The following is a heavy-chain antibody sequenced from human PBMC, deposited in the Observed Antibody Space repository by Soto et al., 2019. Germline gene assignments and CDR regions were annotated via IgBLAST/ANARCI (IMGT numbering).Heavy chain of an antibody. CDR1: GGTFSSYA. V-gene: IGHV1-18*01. CDR2: IIPIFGNT. Sequence: ASVKVSCKASGGTFSSYAISWVRQAPGQGLEWMGGIIPIFGNTNYAQKLQGRVTMTTDTSTSTAYMELRSLRSDDTAVYYCARVDLDYYDSSGYFTDYWGQGTLVTVSS. D-gene: IGHD3-22*01. CDR3: ARVDLDYYDSSGYFTDY. J-gene: IGHJ4*02.